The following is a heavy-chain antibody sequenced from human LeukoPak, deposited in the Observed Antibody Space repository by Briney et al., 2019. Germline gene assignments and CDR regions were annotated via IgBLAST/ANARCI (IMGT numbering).Heavy chain of an antibody. CDR2: INHSRST. CDR1: GGSFSGYY. J-gene: IGHJ6*03. D-gene: IGHD4-17*01. CDR3: ARAFFRTTVTTGRYYYYFMDV. V-gene: IGHV4-34*01. Sequence: SETLSLTCAVYGGSFSGYYWSWIRQPPGKGLEWVGEINHSRSTNYNPSLKSRVTISVDTSKNQFSLKLSSVTAAHTAVYYCARAFFRTTVTTGRYYYYFMDVWGKGTTVTISS.